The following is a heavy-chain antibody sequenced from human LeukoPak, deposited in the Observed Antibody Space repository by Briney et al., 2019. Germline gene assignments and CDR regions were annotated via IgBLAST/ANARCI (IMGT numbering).Heavy chain of an antibody. CDR2: ISGSGSIT. J-gene: IGHJ4*02. V-gene: IGHV3-23*01. CDR1: GFTFSSYA. D-gene: IGHD7-27*01. CDR3: AKRKTGASLDN. Sequence: GGSLRLSCAASGFTFSSYAMSWVRQAPGKGLEWVSVISGSGSITSYAVSVKGRFTISRDNSKNTLYLQMNSLRAEDTAVYYCAKRKTGASLDNWGQGILVTVSS.